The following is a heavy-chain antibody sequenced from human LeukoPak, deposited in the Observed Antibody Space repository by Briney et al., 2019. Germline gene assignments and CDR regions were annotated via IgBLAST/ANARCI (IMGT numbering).Heavy chain of an antibody. J-gene: IGHJ6*03. Sequence: SETLSLTCTVSGDSISSYYWSWIRQPAGKGLEWIGRIYTSGSTNYNPSLKSRVTMSVDTSKNQFSLKLSSVTAADTAVYYCARVVAGDSYYYYYYMDVWGKGTTVTVSS. CDR1: GDSISSYY. V-gene: IGHV4-4*07. D-gene: IGHD6-19*01. CDR3: ARVVAGDSYYYYYYMDV. CDR2: IYTSGST.